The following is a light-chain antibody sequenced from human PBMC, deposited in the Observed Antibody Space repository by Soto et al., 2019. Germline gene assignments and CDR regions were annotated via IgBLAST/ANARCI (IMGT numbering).Light chain of an antibody. Sequence: DIQMTQSPSSLSASVGDRVTITCRASQSITSYLNWYQQIPGKAPKLLIYAASSLQSGVPSRFSGSGSGTDFTLTISRLQPEDFATYYGQQSYRAPYTFGQGTKLEIK. CDR2: AAS. J-gene: IGKJ2*01. CDR1: QSITSY. CDR3: QQSYRAPYT. V-gene: IGKV1-39*01.